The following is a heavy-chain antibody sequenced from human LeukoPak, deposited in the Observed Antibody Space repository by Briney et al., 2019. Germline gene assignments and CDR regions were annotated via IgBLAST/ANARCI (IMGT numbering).Heavy chain of an antibody. Sequence: TSETLSLTCTVSGGSISSGSYYWSWIRQPAGKGLEWIGRIYTSGSTNYDPSLKSRVTISVDTSKNQFSLKLSSVTAANTAVYYCARDRVGDYVWGSYRRNWFDPWGRGTLVTVSS. CDR1: GGSISSGSYY. CDR3: ARDRVGDYVWGSYRRNWFDP. V-gene: IGHV4-61*02. J-gene: IGHJ5*02. D-gene: IGHD3-16*02. CDR2: IYTSGST.